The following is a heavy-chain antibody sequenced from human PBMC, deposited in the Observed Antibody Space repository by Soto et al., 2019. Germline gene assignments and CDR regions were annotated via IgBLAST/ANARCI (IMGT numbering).Heavy chain of an antibody. CDR1: GGSVSSGSYY. CDR3: ARDRALWYYGSGNYYGMDV. Sequence: PSETLSLTCTVSGGSVSSGSYYWSWIRQPPGKGLEWIGYIYYSGSTNYNPSLKSRVTISVDTSKNQFSLKLRSVTAADTAVYYCARDRALWYYGSGNYYGMDVWGQGTTVTVSS. V-gene: IGHV4-61*01. J-gene: IGHJ6*02. CDR2: IYYSGST. D-gene: IGHD3-10*01.